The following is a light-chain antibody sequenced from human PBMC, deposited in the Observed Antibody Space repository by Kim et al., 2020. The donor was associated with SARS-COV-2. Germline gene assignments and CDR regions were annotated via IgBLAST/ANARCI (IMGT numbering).Light chain of an antibody. CDR3: QQYGSSLQT. Sequence: SPGERATLSCRATQTVTNNFLAWYQQKPGQAPRLLIYGASRRATGIQDRISGSGSGTDFTLTISRLEPEDSPVYYCQQYGSSLQTFGQGTKVDIK. CDR1: QTVTNNF. J-gene: IGKJ1*01. V-gene: IGKV3-20*01. CDR2: GAS.